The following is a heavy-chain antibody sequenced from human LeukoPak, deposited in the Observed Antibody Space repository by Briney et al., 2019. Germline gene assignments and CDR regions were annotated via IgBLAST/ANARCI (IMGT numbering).Heavy chain of an antibody. J-gene: IGHJ4*02. CDR3: AKDPFYDSSGYGYYFDY. CDR2: IKQDGSEK. CDR1: GFTFSSYW. V-gene: IGHV3-7*03. D-gene: IGHD3-22*01. Sequence: GGSLRLSCAASGFTFSSYWMSWVRQAPGKGLEWVANIKQDGSEKYYVDSVKGRFTISRDNAKNSLYLQMNSLRAEDTAVYYCAKDPFYDSSGYGYYFDYWGQGTLVTVSS.